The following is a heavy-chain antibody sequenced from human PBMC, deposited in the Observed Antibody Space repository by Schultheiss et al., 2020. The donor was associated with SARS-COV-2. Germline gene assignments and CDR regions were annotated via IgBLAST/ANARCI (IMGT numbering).Heavy chain of an antibody. CDR1: GFTFSSYS. CDR3: ARGPFPSRMTVYYIDYYYGMDV. CDR2: ISSSSSTI. V-gene: IGHV3-48*01. J-gene: IGHJ6*02. D-gene: IGHD3-9*01. Sequence: GGSLRLSCAASGFTFSSYSMNWVRQAPGKGLEWVSYISSSSSTIYYADSVKGRFTISRDNAKNSLYLQMNSLRAEDTAVYYCARGPFPSRMTVYYIDYYYGMDVWGQGTTVTVSS.